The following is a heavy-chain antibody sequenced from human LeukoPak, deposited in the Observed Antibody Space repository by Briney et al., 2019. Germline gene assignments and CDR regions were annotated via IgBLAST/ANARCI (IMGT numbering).Heavy chain of an antibody. J-gene: IGHJ3*02. V-gene: IGHV1-69*04. CDR2: IIPMLGIP. Sequence: ASVKVSCKASGGTFNMYVVTRVRQAPGQGLEWMGRIIPMLGIPNYAQNFQGRVTISADKSTSTVYMELSSLRSEDTAVYYCAREEGQKDAFDIWGQGTMVTVSS. CDR1: GGTFNMYV. CDR3: AREEGQKDAFDI.